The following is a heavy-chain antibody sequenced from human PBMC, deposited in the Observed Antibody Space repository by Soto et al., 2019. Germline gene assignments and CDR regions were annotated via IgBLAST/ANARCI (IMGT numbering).Heavy chain of an antibody. D-gene: IGHD2-15*01. CDR3: ARYEGGGPAVW. CDR2: IKGDGILN. CDR1: GFTFSNYW. Sequence: PGGSLRLSCAASGFTFSNYWMTLVRQAPGKGLEWMANIKGDGILNNYMDSVKGRFIISRDNAKNSLHLQMNSLRDEDTAVYYCARYEGGGPAVWWGQGALVTLAS. J-gene: IGHJ4*02. V-gene: IGHV3-7*01.